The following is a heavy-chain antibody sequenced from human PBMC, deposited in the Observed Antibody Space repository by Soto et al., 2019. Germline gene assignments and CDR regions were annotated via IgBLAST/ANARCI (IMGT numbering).Heavy chain of an antibody. CDR1: GGSVSSGSYY. D-gene: IGHD5-18*01. Sequence: SENLSLTCTGSGGSVSSGSYYWSWIRQPPGKGLEWIGYIYYSGSTNYNPSLKSRVTISVDTSKNQFSLKLSSVTAADTAVYYCARGYSYGLFDYWGQGTLVTVSS. J-gene: IGHJ4*02. V-gene: IGHV4-61*01. CDR2: IYYSGST. CDR3: ARGYSYGLFDY.